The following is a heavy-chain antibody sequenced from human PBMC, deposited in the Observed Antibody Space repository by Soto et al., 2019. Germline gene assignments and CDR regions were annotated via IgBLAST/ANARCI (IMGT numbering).Heavy chain of an antibody. CDR1: GGSISSYY. V-gene: IGHV4-4*07. CDR2: IYTSGST. Sequence: SETLSLTCTVSGGSISSYYWSWIRQPAGKGLEWIGRIYTSGSTNYNPSLKSRVTMSVDTSKNQFSLKLSSVTAADTAVYYCARDLGQPLVLDWFDPWGQGTLVTVSS. D-gene: IGHD6-13*01. J-gene: IGHJ5*02. CDR3: ARDLGQPLVLDWFDP.